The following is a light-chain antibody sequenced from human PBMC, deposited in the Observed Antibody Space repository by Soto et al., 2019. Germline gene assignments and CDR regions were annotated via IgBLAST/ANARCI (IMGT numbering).Light chain of an antibody. CDR2: RNN. J-gene: IGLJ1*01. CDR1: SSKIGSNY. CDR3: AAWDDSLSGYV. V-gene: IGLV1-47*01. Sequence: QSALTQPPSASGTPGQRVTISCSGRSSKIGSNYVYWYQQLPGTAPKLLIYRNNQRPSGVPDRFSGSKSGTSASLAISGLRSEDEADYYCAAWDDSLSGYVFGTGTKVTVL.